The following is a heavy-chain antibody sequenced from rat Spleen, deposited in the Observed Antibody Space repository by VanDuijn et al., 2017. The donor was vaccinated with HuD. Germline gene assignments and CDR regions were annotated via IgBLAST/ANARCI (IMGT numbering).Heavy chain of an antibody. V-gene: IGHV2-43*01. Sequence: QVQLKESGPGLVQPSQTLSLTCTVSGFSLTSYHVIWVRQPPGKGLEWMGVIWTGGSTAYNSLLKSRLSISRDTSKSQVFLRMNSLQIEDTAIYFCTKDYYGYNFDYWGQGVMVTVSS. CDR2: IWTGGST. D-gene: IGHD1-9*01. CDR3: TKDYYGYNFDY. CDR1: GFSLTSYH. J-gene: IGHJ2*01.